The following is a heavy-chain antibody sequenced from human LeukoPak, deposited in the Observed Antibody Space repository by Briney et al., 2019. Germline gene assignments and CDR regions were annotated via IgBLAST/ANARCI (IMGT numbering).Heavy chain of an antibody. J-gene: IGHJ4*02. CDR2: ISSTSSYI. D-gene: IGHD6-13*01. CDR3: ARGVAADSYYFDY. Sequence: PGGSLRLSCAASGFTFSNYAMNWVRQSPGKGLEWVSSISSTSSYIYYADSVKGRFTISRDNAKNSLFLHMNSLRVEDTAVYYCARGVAADSYYFDYWGQGTLVTVSS. CDR1: GFTFSNYA. V-gene: IGHV3-21*01.